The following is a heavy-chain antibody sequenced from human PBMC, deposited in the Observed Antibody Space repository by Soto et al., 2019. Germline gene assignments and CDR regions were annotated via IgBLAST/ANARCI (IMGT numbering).Heavy chain of an antibody. CDR3: ARGRGAARLGSLSYYYSYMDV. Sequence: QVQLQVSGPGLVKPSETLSLTCTVSGGSISSYYWSWIRQPPGKGLEWIGYIYYSGSTNYNPSLKSRVTMSVDTSKTQYSLKLSAVTAADTAVYYCARGRGAARLGSLSYYYSYMDVWAKGTTVTVS. J-gene: IGHJ6*03. D-gene: IGHD6-6*01. CDR2: IYYSGST. V-gene: IGHV4-59*01. CDR1: GGSISSYY.